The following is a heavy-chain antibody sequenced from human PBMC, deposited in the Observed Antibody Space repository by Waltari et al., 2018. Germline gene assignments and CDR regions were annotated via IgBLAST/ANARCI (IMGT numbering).Heavy chain of an antibody. Sequence: VQLVESGGGVVQPGRSLRLSCAASGFTFSSYAMHWVRQAPGKGLEWVAVISYDGSNKYYADSVKGRFTISRDNSKNTLYLQMNSLRAEDTAVYYCARDRDFSPHPWINYYYYMDVWGKGTTVTVSS. CDR1: GFTFSSYA. J-gene: IGHJ6*03. CDR3: ARDRDFSPHPWINYYYYMDV. V-gene: IGHV3-30-3*01. D-gene: IGHD2-2*03. CDR2: ISYDGSNK.